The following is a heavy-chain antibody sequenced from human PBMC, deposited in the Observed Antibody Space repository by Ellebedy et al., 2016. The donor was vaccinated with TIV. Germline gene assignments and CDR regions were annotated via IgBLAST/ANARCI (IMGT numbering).Heavy chain of an antibody. CDR2: ILPSSGGT. CDR3: ARGGTKRDGPTISDY. J-gene: IGHJ4*02. V-gene: IGHV1-2*02. Sequence: AASVKVSCKPSGYTLTVYYYIHWVRQAPGQGLEWMGWILPSSGGTSYAQNFQGRVTMTWDTSISTAYMELSSLRSDDTAVYFCARGGTKRDGPTISDYWGQGTLVTVSS. CDR1: GYTLTVYYY. D-gene: IGHD1-14*01.